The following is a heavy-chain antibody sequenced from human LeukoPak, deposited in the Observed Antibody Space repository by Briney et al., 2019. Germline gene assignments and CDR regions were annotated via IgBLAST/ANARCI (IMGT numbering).Heavy chain of an antibody. V-gene: IGHV1-8*02. CDR1: GGTFSSYA. Sequence: ASVKVSCKASGGTFSSYAISWVRQAPGQGLEWMGWMSPKNGETGYAEHFQGRVTMTRDTSESTAYMELSSLRSEDTAVYYCARGIDAGVDYWGQGTLVTVSS. J-gene: IGHJ4*02. D-gene: IGHD1-26*01. CDR2: MSPKNGET. CDR3: ARGIDAGVDY.